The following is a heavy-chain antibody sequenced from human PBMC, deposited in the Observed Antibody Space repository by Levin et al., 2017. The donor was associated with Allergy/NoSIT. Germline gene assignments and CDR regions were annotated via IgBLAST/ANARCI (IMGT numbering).Heavy chain of an antibody. Sequence: GESLKISCKASGYTFTSYDINWVRQATGQGLEWMGWMNPNSGNTGYAQKFQGRVTMTRNTSISTAYMELSSLRSEDTAVYYCARVWSRYSSSSDPGYWGQGTLVTVSS. V-gene: IGHV1-8*01. CDR3: ARVWSRYSSSSDPGY. CDR2: MNPNSGNT. J-gene: IGHJ4*02. CDR1: GYTFTSYD. D-gene: IGHD6-6*01.